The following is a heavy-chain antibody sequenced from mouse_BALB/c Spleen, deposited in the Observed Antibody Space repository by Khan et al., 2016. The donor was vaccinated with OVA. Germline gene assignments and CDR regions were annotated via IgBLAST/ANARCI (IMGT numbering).Heavy chain of an antibody. Sequence: QIQLVQSGPELMKPGETVKISCKASGYTFTNYGMNWVKQAPGKGLKWMGWINTYTGEPTYADDFKGRFAFSLETSASTAYLQINNLKNEDTATYFGASPPYFSYVMVYWGQGTSVTVSS. CDR1: GYTFTNYG. CDR2: INTYTGEP. J-gene: IGHJ4*01. V-gene: IGHV9-3-1*01. D-gene: IGHD2-10*01. CDR3: ASPPYFSYVMVY.